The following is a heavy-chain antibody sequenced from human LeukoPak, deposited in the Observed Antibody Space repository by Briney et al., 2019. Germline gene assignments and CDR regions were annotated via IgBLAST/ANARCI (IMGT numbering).Heavy chain of an antibody. Sequence: GGSLRLSCAASGFMFSRYWMSWVRQAPGKGLEWVSGISRNGGRTGYAASVKGRFTISRDNAKNSLYLQMNSLRAEDTALYYCARLRAGYSYAFGPNDYWGQGTLVTVSS. CDR1: GFMFSRYW. CDR2: ISRNGGRT. CDR3: ARLRAGYSYAFGPNDY. J-gene: IGHJ4*02. D-gene: IGHD5-18*01. V-gene: IGHV3-20*04.